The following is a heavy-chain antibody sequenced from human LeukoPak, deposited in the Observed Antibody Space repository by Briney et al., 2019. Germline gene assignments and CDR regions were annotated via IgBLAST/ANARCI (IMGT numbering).Heavy chain of an antibody. CDR2: IYYSGST. CDR3: AREPDCSGGSCYARLYYYYGMDV. D-gene: IGHD2-15*01. V-gene: IGHV4-39*02. Sequence: SETLSLTCTVSGGSISSRSYYWGCIRQPPGKGLEWIGSIYYSGSTYYNPSLKSRVTISVDTSKNQFSLRLSSVTAADTAVYYCAREPDCSGGSCYARLYYYYGMDVWGQGTTVTVSS. CDR1: GGSISSRSYY. J-gene: IGHJ6*02.